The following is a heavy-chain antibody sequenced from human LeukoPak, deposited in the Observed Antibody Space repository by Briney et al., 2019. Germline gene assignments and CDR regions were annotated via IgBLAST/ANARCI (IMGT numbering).Heavy chain of an antibody. CDR1: ECSFGKEW. CDR2: INSDGSGT. Sequence: GWGLTLSNASSECSFGKEWISWFRPGPWKELVGVSSINSDGSGTTYADSVKGRFTISRDNAKNTLYLQMNSLRVEDTAVYYCASPVRYDAFHIWGQGTMVTVSS. D-gene: IGHD4-17*01. J-gene: IGHJ3*02. CDR3: ASPVRYDAFHI. V-gene: IGHV3-74*01.